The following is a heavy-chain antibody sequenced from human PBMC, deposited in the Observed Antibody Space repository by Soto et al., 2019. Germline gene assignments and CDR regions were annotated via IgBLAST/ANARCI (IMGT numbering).Heavy chain of an antibody. CDR3: ARDYDILTGSAYYYGMDV. Sequence: QVQLVQSGAEVKKPGSSVKVSCKASGGTFSSYAISWVRQAPGQGLEWMGGIIPIFGTANYAQKFQGRVTITADESTSTDYMELSSLRSEDTAVYYCARDYDILTGSAYYYGMDVWGQGTTVTVSS. D-gene: IGHD3-9*01. CDR1: GGTFSSYA. V-gene: IGHV1-69*01. CDR2: IIPIFGTA. J-gene: IGHJ6*02.